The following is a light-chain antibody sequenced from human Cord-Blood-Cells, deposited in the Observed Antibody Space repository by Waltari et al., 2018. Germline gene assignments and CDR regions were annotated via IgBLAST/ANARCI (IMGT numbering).Light chain of an antibody. Sequence: QYALTQPAYVSGSPGQSITISCTGTSSDVGGYNYVTGYQQHPGKAPKLMIYEVSKRPSGVSNRFSGSKSGNTASLTISGLQAEDDADYYCSSYTSSSTVVFGGGTKLTVL. CDR3: SSYTSSSTVV. CDR2: EVS. V-gene: IGLV2-14*01. CDR1: SSDVGGYNY. J-gene: IGLJ2*01.